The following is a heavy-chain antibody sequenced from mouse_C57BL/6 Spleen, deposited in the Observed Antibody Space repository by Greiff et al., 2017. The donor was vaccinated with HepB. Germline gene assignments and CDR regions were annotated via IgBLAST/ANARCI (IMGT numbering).Heavy chain of an antibody. Sequence: EVQLQQSGAELVRPGASVKLSCTASGFNIKDDYMHWVKQRPEQGLEWIGWIDPENGDTEYASKFQGKATITADTSSNTAYLQLSSLTSEYTAVYYCTSELAFDYWGQGTTLTVSS. CDR1: GFNIKDDY. CDR2: IDPENGDT. CDR3: TSELAFDY. J-gene: IGHJ2*01. V-gene: IGHV14-4*01. D-gene: IGHD4-1*01.